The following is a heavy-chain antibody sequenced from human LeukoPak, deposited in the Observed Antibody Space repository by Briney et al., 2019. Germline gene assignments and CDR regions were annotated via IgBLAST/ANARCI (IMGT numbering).Heavy chain of an antibody. D-gene: IGHD6-19*01. Sequence: PGGSLRLSCAASGFTFSSYWMYWVRQTPGKGLVWVSRINGDGSATAYADSVKGRFTISRDSAKNTLYLQMNSLRAEDTAVYYCARSSGAGFEYWGQGTLVTVSS. CDR1: GFTFSSYW. V-gene: IGHV3-74*01. CDR3: ARSSGAGFEY. CDR2: INGDGSAT. J-gene: IGHJ4*02.